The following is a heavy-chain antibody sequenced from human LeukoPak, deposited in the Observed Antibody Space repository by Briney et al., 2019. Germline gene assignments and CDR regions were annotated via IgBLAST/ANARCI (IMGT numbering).Heavy chain of an antibody. CDR3: AREVSGSDYYRAYDY. Sequence: SETLSLTCTVSDGSISTDTYYWDWIRQPAGKGLEWIGRLSSSGTTNYNTSLKSRVTMSVDTSTNQLSLNLTSVTAADTAVYYCAREVSGSDYYRAYDYWGQGTLVTVSS. J-gene: IGHJ4*02. D-gene: IGHD3-3*01. V-gene: IGHV4-61*02. CDR1: DGSISTDTYY. CDR2: LSSSGTT.